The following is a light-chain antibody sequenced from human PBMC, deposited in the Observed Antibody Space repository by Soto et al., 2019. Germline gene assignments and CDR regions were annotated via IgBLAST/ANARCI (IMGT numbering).Light chain of an antibody. J-gene: IGKJ5*01. V-gene: IGKV3-20*01. CDR1: QSVSSSY. Sequence: EIVLTRSPGTLSLSPGERATLSCRASQSVSSSYLAWYQQKPGQAPRLLIYGASSRATGIPDRFSGSVSGTDFTLTITRLEPEDFAVFYCQQYGSSEIIFGQGTRLEIK. CDR3: QQYGSSEII. CDR2: GAS.